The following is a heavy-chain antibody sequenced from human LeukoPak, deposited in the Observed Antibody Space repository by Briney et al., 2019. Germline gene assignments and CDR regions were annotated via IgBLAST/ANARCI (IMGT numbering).Heavy chain of an antibody. Sequence: ASVKVSCKASGYTFTSYDINWVRQATGQGLEWMGWMNPNSGNTGYAQKFQGRVTMTRNTSISTAYMELSSLRSEDTAVYYCARAGDGYNHVVYYYYYMDVWGKGTTVTISS. J-gene: IGHJ6*03. V-gene: IGHV1-8*01. CDR3: ARAGDGYNHVVYYYYYMDV. D-gene: IGHD5-24*01. CDR1: GYTFTSYD. CDR2: MNPNSGNT.